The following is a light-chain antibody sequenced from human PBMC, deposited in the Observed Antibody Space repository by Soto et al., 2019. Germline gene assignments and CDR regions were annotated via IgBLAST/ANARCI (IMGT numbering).Light chain of an antibody. V-gene: IGKV3-15*01. CDR2: DAS. CDR3: QHYNHWLWT. Sequence: EVVMTQSPATLSVSPGEGATLSCRASQSVSRYLAWYQQKPGQAPRLLIYDASIRATGIPVRFSGSGSGTEFTLTISNLQSEDFAVYYCQHYNHWLWTFGQGTKVDI. CDR1: QSVSRY. J-gene: IGKJ1*01.